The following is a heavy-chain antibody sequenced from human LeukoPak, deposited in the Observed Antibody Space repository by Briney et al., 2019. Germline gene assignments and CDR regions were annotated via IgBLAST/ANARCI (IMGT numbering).Heavy chain of an antibody. Sequence: SETLSLTCTVPGGSIRGSSYWWGWIRQPPGKGLGWISNIYYSGSTHYNPSLKSRVTISIEKSKNQFSLKLSSVTAADTAVYYCARNYYESSGYYPWNFDYWGQGTLVTVSS. CDR2: IYYSGST. V-gene: IGHV4-39*01. CDR3: ARNYYESSGYYPWNFDY. CDR1: GGSIRGSSYW. D-gene: IGHD3-22*01. J-gene: IGHJ4*02.